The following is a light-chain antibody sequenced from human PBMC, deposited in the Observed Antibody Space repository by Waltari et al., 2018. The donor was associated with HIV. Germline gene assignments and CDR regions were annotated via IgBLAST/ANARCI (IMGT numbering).Light chain of an antibody. Sequence: SYVLTQPPSVSVAPGKTATFTCGGADIGTKSVHWFREKPGQAPVVVIFDDSDRPSGIPERISGSNAGNTATLTISRVEAGDEADYYCQVWDSRSDHWVFGGGTKLTVL. J-gene: IGLJ3*02. CDR3: QVWDSRSDHWV. CDR2: DDS. CDR1: DIGTKS. V-gene: IGLV3-21*04.